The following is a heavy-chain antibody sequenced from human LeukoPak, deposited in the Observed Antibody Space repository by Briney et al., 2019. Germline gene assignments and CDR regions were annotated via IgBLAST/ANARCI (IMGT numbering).Heavy chain of an antibody. CDR3: AALNLDLYDFWSGYERDY. Sequence: ASVKVSCKASGFTFTSSAVQWVRQARGQRLEWIGWIVVGSGNTNYSQKFQERVTITREMSTSTAYMELSSLRSEDTAVYYCAALNLDLYDFWSGYERDYWGQGTLVTVSS. D-gene: IGHD3-3*01. J-gene: IGHJ4*02. CDR1: GFTFTSSA. CDR2: IVVGSGNT. V-gene: IGHV1-58*01.